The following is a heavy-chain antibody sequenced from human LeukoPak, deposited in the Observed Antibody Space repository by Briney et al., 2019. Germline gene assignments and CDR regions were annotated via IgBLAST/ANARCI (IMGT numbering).Heavy chain of an antibody. CDR1: GYNFNNYG. V-gene: IGHV1-18*01. J-gene: IGHJ4*02. CDR3: ARGGQDY. Sequence: ASVKVSCKASGYNFNNYGISWMRQAPGQGLEWMGWINPYNGNRNYAQKYQGRVTMTTDTSTSTAYMELGSLRSDDTAVYYCARGGQDYWGKGTLVTVSS. CDR2: INPYNGNR.